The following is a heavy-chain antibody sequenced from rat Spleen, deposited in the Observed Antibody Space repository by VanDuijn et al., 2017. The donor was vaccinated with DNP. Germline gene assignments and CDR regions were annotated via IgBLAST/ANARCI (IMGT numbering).Heavy chain of an antibody. Sequence: EVQLVESGGDLVQSGRSLKLSCVASGFTFNVYWMNWIRQPAGKAPEWLAFIRDKANGYRTEYNPSVKGRFTISRDNTQNMLYLQMNSLRAEDTATYYCARWIPTAHLDYWGQGVMVTVSS. V-gene: IGHV7-7*01. J-gene: IGHJ2*01. CDR1: GFTFNVYW. CDR3: ARWIPTAHLDY. D-gene: IGHD2-2*01. CDR2: IRDKANGYRT.